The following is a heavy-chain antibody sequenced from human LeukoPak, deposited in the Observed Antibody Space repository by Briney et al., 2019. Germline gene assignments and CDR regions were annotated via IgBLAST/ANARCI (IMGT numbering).Heavy chain of an antibody. CDR3: ARGSNLMVVAANRDFDY. D-gene: IGHD2-15*01. Sequence: SETLSLTCTVSGGSISSGDYYWSWIRQPPGRGLEWIGYIYYSGSTNYNPSLKSRVTISVDTSKNQFSLKLSSVTAAGTAVYYCARGSNLMVVAANRDFDYWGQGTLVTVSS. CDR2: IYYSGST. V-gene: IGHV4-61*08. J-gene: IGHJ4*02. CDR1: GGSISSGDYY.